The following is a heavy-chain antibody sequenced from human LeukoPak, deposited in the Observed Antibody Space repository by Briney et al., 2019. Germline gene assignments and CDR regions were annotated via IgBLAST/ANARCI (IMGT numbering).Heavy chain of an antibody. CDR2: INHSGIT. D-gene: IGHD2-15*01. V-gene: IGHV4-34*01. Sequence: PSETLSLTFAVYGRSFSGYYWTWIRQTPGKGLEWIGEINHSGITDYNPSLRSRVTISVDTSKNQFSLKLSSVTAADTAIYYCARAVIVVAAATQRNWFDPWGQGTLVTVSS. J-gene: IGHJ5*02. CDR1: GRSFSGYY. CDR3: ARAVIVVAAATQRNWFDP.